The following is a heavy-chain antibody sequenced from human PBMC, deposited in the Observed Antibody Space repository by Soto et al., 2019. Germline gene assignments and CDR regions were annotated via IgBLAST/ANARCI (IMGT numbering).Heavy chain of an antibody. CDR2: ISAYNGNT. CDR1: GLTVNRYG. V-gene: IGHV1-18*01. J-gene: IGHJ6*03. Sequence: GVPGEVCCKASGLTVNRYGLAWVRQGPGKRGGWMGWISAYNGNTNYAQKLQGRVTMTTDTSTSTAYMELRSLRSDDTAVYYCARGVLLWFGELLFLGNMDVWGKGTTVTVS. CDR3: ARGVLLWFGELLFLGNMDV. D-gene: IGHD3-10*01.